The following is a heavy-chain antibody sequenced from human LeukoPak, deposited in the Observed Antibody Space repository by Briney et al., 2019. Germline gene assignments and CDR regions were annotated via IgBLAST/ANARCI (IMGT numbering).Heavy chain of an antibody. J-gene: IGHJ6*02. V-gene: IGHV3-23*01. CDR1: GFTFSSYA. CDR3: AKGFYYYYYGMDV. Sequence: GGSLRLSCAASGFTFSSYAMSWVRQAPGKGLEWVSAISGSGGSTYYADSVKGRFTISRDNSKTTLYLQMNSLRAEDTAVYYCAKGFYYYYYGMDVWGQGTTVTISS. CDR2: ISGSGGST.